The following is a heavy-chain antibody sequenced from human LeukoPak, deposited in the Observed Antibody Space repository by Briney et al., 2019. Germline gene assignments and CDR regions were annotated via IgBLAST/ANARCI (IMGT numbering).Heavy chain of an antibody. J-gene: IGHJ5*02. D-gene: IGHD2-2*01. CDR1: GFTFSSYS. Sequence: GGSLRLSCAVSGFTFSSYSMNWVRQAPGKGLEWLSYISSSSSTIYYADSVKGRFTISRDNAKNSLYLQMNSLRAEDTAVYYCARGKDIVVVPAAFDPWGQGTLVTVSS. CDR2: ISSSSSTI. CDR3: ARGKDIVVVPAAFDP. V-gene: IGHV3-48*01.